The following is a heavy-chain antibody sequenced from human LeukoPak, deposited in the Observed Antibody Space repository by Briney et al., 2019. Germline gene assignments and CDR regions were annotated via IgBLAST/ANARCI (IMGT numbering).Heavy chain of an antibody. V-gene: IGHV4-4*07. CDR2: IYTSGST. Sequence: SETLSLTCTVSGGSISGYYWSWIRQPAGRGLEWIGRIYTSGSTNYNPSLKSRVTMSVDTSKNQFSLKLTSVTAADTALYYCARDHGGNTYGYIGVFDYWGQGTLATVSS. CDR1: GGSISGYY. D-gene: IGHD3-16*01. J-gene: IGHJ4*02. CDR3: ARDHGGNTYGYIGVFDY.